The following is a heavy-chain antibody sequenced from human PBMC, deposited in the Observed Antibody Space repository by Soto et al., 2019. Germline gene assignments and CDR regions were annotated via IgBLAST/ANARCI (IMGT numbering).Heavy chain of an antibody. J-gene: IGHJ4*02. D-gene: IGHD2-15*01. CDR1: GYSFASYS. Sequence: QVQLVQSGGEEKKPGASVKVSCKASGYSFASYSISWVRQAPGQGLEWMGRISAYNGDTNYAQKLQGRVIMTTDTSTSTAYMELRSLRSDDTAVYYCATVLLARGGYWGQGTLVTVSS. V-gene: IGHV1-18*04. CDR2: ISAYNGDT. CDR3: ATVLLARGGY.